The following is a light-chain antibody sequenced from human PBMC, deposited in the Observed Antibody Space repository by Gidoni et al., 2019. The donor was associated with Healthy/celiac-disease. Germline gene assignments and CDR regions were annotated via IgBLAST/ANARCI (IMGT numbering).Light chain of an antibody. Sequence: QSVLTQPPSASGTHGQRVTISCSGSSSNIGSTTVNWYQQLPATAPNLLIYSNNQRPSGVPDRFSGSKSGTSASLAISGLQSEDEADYYCAAWDDSLNGPVFGGGTKLTVL. J-gene: IGLJ3*02. CDR1: SSNIGSTT. V-gene: IGLV1-44*01. CDR2: SNN. CDR3: AAWDDSLNGPV.